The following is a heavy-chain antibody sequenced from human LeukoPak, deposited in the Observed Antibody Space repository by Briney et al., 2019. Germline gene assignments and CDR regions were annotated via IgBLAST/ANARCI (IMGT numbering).Heavy chain of an antibody. J-gene: IGHJ3*02. CDR1: GYTFTSYA. CDR3: ARRETSGYSGYFPGHDAFDI. V-gene: IGHV7-4-1*02. D-gene: IGHD5-12*01. Sequence: ASVKVSCTASGYTFTSYAMNWVRQAPGQGLEWMGWINTNTGNPTYAQGFTGRFVFSLDTSVSTAYLQISSLKAEDTAVYYCARRETSGYSGYFPGHDAFDIWGQGTMVTVSS. CDR2: INTNTGNP.